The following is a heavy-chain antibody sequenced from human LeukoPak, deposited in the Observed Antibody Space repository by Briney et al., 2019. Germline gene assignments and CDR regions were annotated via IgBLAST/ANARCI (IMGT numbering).Heavy chain of an antibody. CDR2: ISGSGGST. CDR1: GFTFSSYG. Sequence: GGSLRLSCAASGFTFSSYGMSWVRQAPGKGLEWVSAISGSGGSTYYADSVKGRFTISRDNSKNTLYLQMNSLRAEDTAVYYCAKDSELRYFDWLSTQYFDYWGQGTLVTVSS. V-gene: IGHV3-23*01. J-gene: IGHJ4*02. CDR3: AKDSELRYFDWLSTQYFDY. D-gene: IGHD3-9*01.